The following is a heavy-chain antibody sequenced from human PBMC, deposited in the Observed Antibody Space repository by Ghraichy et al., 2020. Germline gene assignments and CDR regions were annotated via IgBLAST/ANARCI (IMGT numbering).Heavy chain of an antibody. V-gene: IGHV3-74*01. Sequence: LSLTCTASGFKFNRYWMHWVRQAPGKGLVWVSRIDSDGSDTNYADSVRGRFTISRDNAKNTLFLEMSSLRADDTAIYYCARYGTTGPVSNYYHGLDVWGQGTAVTVSS. D-gene: IGHD3-10*01. CDR3: ARYGTTGPVSNYYHGLDV. CDR2: IDSDGSDT. J-gene: IGHJ6*02. CDR1: GFKFNRYW.